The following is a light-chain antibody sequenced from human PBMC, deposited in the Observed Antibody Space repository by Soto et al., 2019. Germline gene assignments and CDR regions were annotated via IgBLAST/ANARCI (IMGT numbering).Light chain of an antibody. CDR2: DAT. CDR3: QVWASTAEFFV. J-gene: IGLJ1*01. Sequence: SYELTQPPSVSVAPDRRARITSGGAKVGSKIVNGYKQRPGQAPVAVVFDATDRPSGIPDRYSASRSGDTATLTITRVDAGDEADYYCQVWASTAEFFVFGSGTKVTVL. V-gene: IGLV3-21*02. CDR1: KVGSKI.